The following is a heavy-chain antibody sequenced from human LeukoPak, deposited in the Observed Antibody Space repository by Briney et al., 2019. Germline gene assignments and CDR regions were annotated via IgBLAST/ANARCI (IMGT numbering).Heavy chain of an antibody. D-gene: IGHD1-14*01. CDR1: GYTLTELS. J-gene: IGHJ6*02. V-gene: IGHV1-24*01. CDR2: FDPEDGET. Sequence: WASVKVSCKVSGYTLTELSMHWVRQAPGKGLEWMGGFDPEDGETIYAQKFQGRVTMTEDTSTDTAYMELSSLRSEDTAVYYCATETLTGSYYYYGMDVWGQGTTVTVSS. CDR3: ATETLTGSYYYYGMDV.